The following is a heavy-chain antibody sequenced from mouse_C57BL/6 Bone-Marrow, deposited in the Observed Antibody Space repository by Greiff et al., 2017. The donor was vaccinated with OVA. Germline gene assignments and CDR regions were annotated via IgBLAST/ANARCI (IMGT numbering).Heavy chain of an antibody. CDR3: ARSVFWDGYFDV. J-gene: IGHJ1*03. V-gene: IGHV1-61*01. CDR2: IYPSDSET. Sequence: QVQLQQPGAELVRPGSSVKLSCKASGYTFTSYWMAWVKQRPGQGLEWIGNIYPSDSETHYNQKFKDKATLTVDKSSSTAYMQLSSLTSEDSAVYYCARSVFWDGYFDVWGTGTTVTVSS. D-gene: IGHD4-1*01. CDR1: GYTFTSYW.